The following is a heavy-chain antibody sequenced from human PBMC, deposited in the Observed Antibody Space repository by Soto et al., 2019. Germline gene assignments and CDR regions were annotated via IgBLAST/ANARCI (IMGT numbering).Heavy chain of an antibody. J-gene: IGHJ6*02. CDR2: ISSSGSGGST. CDR3: AKDPRLLWFGESGMDV. CDR1: GFTFSDYY. D-gene: IGHD3-10*01. Sequence: GGSLRLSCAASGFTFSDYYMSWIRQAPGKGLEWVSYISSSGSGGSTYYADSVKGRFTISRDNSKNTLYLQMNSLRAEDTAVYYCAKDPRLLWFGESGMDVWGQGTTVTVSS. V-gene: IGHV3-11*01.